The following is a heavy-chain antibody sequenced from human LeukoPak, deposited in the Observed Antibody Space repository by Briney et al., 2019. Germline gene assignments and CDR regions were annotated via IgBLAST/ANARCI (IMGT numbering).Heavy chain of an antibody. CDR1: GASIRSYF. J-gene: IGHJ3*02. CDR3: ARGLVLATDDAFDI. Sequence: SETLSHTCSVSGASIRSYFWSWIRHSPGKGLEWIGYVYDNDISNFNPSLESRVTILVDRSKSQFSLKLRSVTAADTAVYYCARGLVLATDDAFDIWGPGTMVTVSS. CDR2: VYDNDIS. D-gene: IGHD5-12*01. V-gene: IGHV4-59*01.